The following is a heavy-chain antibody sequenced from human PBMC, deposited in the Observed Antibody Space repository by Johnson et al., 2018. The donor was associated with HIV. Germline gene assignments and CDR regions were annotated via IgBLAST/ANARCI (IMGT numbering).Heavy chain of an antibody. CDR1: GFTFDDYA. V-gene: IGHV3-9*01. CDR3: ARGFLVGLPFDI. Sequence: VQLVESGGGLVQPGRSLRLSCAASGFTFDDYAMHWVRQAPGKGLEWVSGISWNSGSIGYADSVKCRFTISRDNAKNSLYLQMNSLRAEDTALYYCARGFLVGLPFDIWGQGTMVTVSS. CDR2: ISWNSGSI. J-gene: IGHJ3*02. D-gene: IGHD1-26*01.